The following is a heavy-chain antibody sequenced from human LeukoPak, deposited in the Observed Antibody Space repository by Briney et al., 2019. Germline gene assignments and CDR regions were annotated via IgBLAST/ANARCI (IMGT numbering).Heavy chain of an antibody. J-gene: IGHJ1*01. Sequence: ASVKVSCKASGYTFTSYGISWVRQAPGQGLGLLGWISGNNGNTNYTQKFQGRVTMTTDTSTSTAYMELRSLRSDDTAVYYCARDKAVRAEYFQHWGQGTLVTVSS. CDR3: ARDKAVRAEYFQH. CDR2: ISGNNGNT. D-gene: IGHD4-23*01. CDR1: GYTFTSYG. V-gene: IGHV1-18*01.